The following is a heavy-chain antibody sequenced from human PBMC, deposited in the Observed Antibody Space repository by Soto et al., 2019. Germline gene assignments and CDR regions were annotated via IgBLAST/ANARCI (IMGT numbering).Heavy chain of an antibody. CDR1: GFTFTSSA. J-gene: IGHJ3*02. Sequence: QMQLMQSGPEVKKPGTSVKVSCKASGFTFTSSAVQWVRQARGQRLEWIGWIVVGSGNTNYAQKFQERVTITRDMSTSTAYMELSSLRSEDTAVYYCAAESIVGADYAFDIWGQGTMVTVSS. CDR3: AAESIVGADYAFDI. D-gene: IGHD1-26*01. CDR2: IVVGSGNT. V-gene: IGHV1-58*01.